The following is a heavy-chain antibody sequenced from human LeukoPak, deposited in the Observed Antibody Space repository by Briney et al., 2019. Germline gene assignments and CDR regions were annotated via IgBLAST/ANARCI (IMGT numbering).Heavy chain of an antibody. CDR3: ARKESGYKPFDY. V-gene: IGHV4-28*01. J-gene: IGHJ4*02. D-gene: IGHD5-12*01. Sequence: SETLSLTCTVSGSSIGTSHWWGWFRQPPGKGLEWIANIYYSGSTSYNPSLESRVTMSVDMSNNQISLQLSSVTAVDTAVYYCARKESGYKPFDYWGQGTLVTVSS. CDR2: IYYSGST. CDR1: GSSIGTSHW.